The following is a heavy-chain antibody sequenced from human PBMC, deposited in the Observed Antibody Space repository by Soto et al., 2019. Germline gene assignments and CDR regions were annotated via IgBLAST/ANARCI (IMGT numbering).Heavy chain of an antibody. J-gene: IGHJ6*02. Sequence: QVQLVQSGAEVKKPGASVKVSCKASGYTFTSYGISWVRQAPGQGLEWMGWISAYNGNTNYTQKLQGRVTMTTDTSQSTAYMELRSLRSDDTAVYSCARDRGAYGMDVWGQGTTVTVSS. CDR3: ARDRGAYGMDV. CDR1: GYTFTSYG. V-gene: IGHV1-18*01. CDR2: ISAYNGNT.